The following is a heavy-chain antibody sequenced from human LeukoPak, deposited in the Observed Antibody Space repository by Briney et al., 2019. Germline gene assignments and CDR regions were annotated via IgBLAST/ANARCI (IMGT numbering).Heavy chain of an antibody. J-gene: IGHJ4*02. V-gene: IGHV3-21*01. Sequence: GGSLRLSCAASGFTFSSYSMNWVRQAPGKGLEWVSSISSSSSYIYYADSVKGRFTISRDNAKNTLYLQMNSLRAEDTAVYYCARGYYDSSGYPPGVYWGQGTLVTVSS. CDR2: ISSSSSYI. D-gene: IGHD3-22*01. CDR3: ARGYYDSSGYPPGVY. CDR1: GFTFSSYS.